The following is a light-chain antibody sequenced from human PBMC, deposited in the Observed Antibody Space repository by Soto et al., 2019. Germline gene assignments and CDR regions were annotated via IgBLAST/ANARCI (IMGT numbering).Light chain of an antibody. CDR2: WAS. J-gene: IGKJ5*01. CDR3: QQYYSTPLT. CDR1: QIVLYSSNNKNY. Sequence: DIVMTQSPDSLAVSLGERATINCKSSQIVLYSSNNKNYLAWYQQKPGQPPKLLIYWASTRESGVPDHFSGSGSGTDFTLTISSLHAEDVAVYYCQQYYSTPLTFGKWTRLEIK. V-gene: IGKV4-1*01.